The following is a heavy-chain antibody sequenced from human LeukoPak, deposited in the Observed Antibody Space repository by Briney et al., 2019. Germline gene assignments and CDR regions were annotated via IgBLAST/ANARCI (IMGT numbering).Heavy chain of an antibody. Sequence: SQTLSLTCAVYGGSFSGYYWSWIREPPGKGLEGIGDIYYSGSTNYNPSLKSRLTISVDTSKNQFSLKLSSVTAADTAVYYCATSSGDSVSYYYHMDVWGTGTTGTVSS. D-gene: IGHD2-21*02. CDR2: IYYSGST. CDR1: GGSFSGYY. J-gene: IGHJ6*03. CDR3: ATSSGDSVSYYYHMDV. V-gene: IGHV4-59*01.